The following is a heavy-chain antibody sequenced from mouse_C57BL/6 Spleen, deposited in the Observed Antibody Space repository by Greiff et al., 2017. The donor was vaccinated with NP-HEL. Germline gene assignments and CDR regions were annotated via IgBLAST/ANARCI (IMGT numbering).Heavy chain of an antibody. CDR1: GYTFTSYW. J-gene: IGHJ2*01. CDR2: IDPSDSET. D-gene: IGHD1-1*01. Sequence: QVQLQQPGAELVRPGSSVKLSCKASGYTFTSYWMHWVKQRPIQGLEWIGNIDPSDSETHYNQKFKDKATLTVDKSSSTAYMQLSSLTSEDSAVYYCARLGTTVVKDDWGQGTTLTVSS. V-gene: IGHV1-52*01. CDR3: ARLGTTVVKDD.